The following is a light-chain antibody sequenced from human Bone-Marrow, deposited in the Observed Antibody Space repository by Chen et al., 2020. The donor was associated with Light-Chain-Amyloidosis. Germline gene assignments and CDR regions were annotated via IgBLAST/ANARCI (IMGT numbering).Light chain of an antibody. V-gene: IGLV1-51*01. J-gene: IGLJ3*02. CDR1: SSNIRNNY. CDR3: GTWDSSLSAGV. Sequence: QSVLTQPHSVSAATGQKVTISCSGSSSNIRNNYVTWYQQLPGTAPKLLIYDNHKRPSGIPDRCSCSKSGTSATLGITGLQTGDEADYYCGTWDSSLSAGVFGGGTKLTVL. CDR2: DNH.